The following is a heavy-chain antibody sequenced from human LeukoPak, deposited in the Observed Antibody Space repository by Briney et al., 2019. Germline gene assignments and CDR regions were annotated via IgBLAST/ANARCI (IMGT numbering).Heavy chain of an antibody. CDR2: IYYSGST. CDR1: GGSVSSSDYY. D-gene: IGHD2-15*01. V-gene: IGHV4-39*07. J-gene: IGHJ5*02. Sequence: SETLSLTCTVSGGSVSSSDYYWGWIRQPPGKGLEWIGSIYYSGSTYYKPSLKSRVTISLDTPKKQFSLKLSSVTAADTAVYYCARDRGYCSGGSCGIQSPAGFDPWGQGTLVTVSS. CDR3: ARDRGYCSGGSCGIQSPAGFDP.